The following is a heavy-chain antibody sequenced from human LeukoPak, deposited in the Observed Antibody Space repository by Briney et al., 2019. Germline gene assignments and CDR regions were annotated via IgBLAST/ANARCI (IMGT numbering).Heavy chain of an antibody. D-gene: IGHD3-22*01. V-gene: IGHV2-5*02. CDR2: IYWDDDK. Sequence: SGPTLVNPTQTLTLTCTFSGFSLSTSGVGVGWIRQPPGKALEWLALIYWDDDKRYSPSLKSRLTITKDTSKNQVVLTMTNMDPVDTATYYCAHLYYYDSSGYPRKGYFDYWGQGTLVTVSS. J-gene: IGHJ4*02. CDR3: AHLYYYDSSGYPRKGYFDY. CDR1: GFSLSTSGVG.